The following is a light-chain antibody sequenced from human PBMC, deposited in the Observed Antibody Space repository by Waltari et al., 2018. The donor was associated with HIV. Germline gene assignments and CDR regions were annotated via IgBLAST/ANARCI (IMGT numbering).Light chain of an antibody. CDR1: SSDVGTYNY. J-gene: IGLJ2*01. Sequence: QSALTQPASVSGSPGQSIPISCTGTSSDVGTYNYVSWYQQHPGEAPKLIIYDVSNRPSGVSNRFSGSKSGNTASLTISGLQAEDEADYYCSSYTIRTTLEFGGGTKLTVL. V-gene: IGLV2-14*03. CDR3: SSYTIRTTLE. CDR2: DVS.